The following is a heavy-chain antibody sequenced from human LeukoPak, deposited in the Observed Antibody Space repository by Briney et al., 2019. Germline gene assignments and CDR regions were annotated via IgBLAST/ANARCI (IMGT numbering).Heavy chain of an antibody. CDR2: INPNSGGT. CDR1: GYTFTGYY. J-gene: IGHJ4*02. CDR3: AISGDYLLGYFDY. Sequence: ASVKVSCKASGYTFTGYYMHWVRQAPGQGLEWMGWINPNSGGTNYAQKLQGRVTMTTDTSTSTAYMELRSLRSDDTAVYYCAISGDYLLGYFDYWGQGTLVTVSS. D-gene: IGHD4-17*01. V-gene: IGHV1-2*02.